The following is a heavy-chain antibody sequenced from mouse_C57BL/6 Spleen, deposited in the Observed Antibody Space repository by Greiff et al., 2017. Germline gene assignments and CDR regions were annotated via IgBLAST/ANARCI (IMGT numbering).Heavy chain of an antibody. D-gene: IGHD1-1*01. CDR1: GYTFTDYE. J-gene: IGHJ4*01. V-gene: IGHV1-15*01. CDR2: IDPETGGP. Sequence: QVQLKQSGAELVRPGASVTLSCKASGYTFTDYEMHWVKQTPVHGLEWIGAIDPETGGPAYNQKFKGKAILTADKSSSTAYMELRSLTSEDSAVYYCTRRTTVVLGDAMDYWGQGTSVTVSS. CDR3: TRRTTVVLGDAMDY.